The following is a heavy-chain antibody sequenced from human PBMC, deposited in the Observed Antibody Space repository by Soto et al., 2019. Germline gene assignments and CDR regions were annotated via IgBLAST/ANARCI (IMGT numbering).Heavy chain of an antibody. D-gene: IGHD3-16*01. J-gene: IGHJ4*02. Sequence: EVQLLESGGGLVQPGGSLRLSCAASGFTFSSYALSWFRKAPGKGLEWVSAISGSGGSTYYADSVKGRFTISRDNSKNTLYLQMNSLRAEDTAVYYCAKDGGLDFDYWGQGTLVTVSS. CDR1: GFTFSSYA. CDR3: AKDGGLDFDY. V-gene: IGHV3-23*01. CDR2: ISGSGGST.